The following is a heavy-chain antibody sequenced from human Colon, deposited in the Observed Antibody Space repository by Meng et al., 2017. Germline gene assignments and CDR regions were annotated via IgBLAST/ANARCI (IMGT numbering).Heavy chain of an antibody. J-gene: IGHJ4*02. D-gene: IGHD3-22*01. Sequence: GESLKISCKGSGYSFTSYWISWVRQMPGKGLEWMGIIRPSDSDTRFSPSFQGQVAISADKSITTAYLQWNSLKASDTAMYYCARQSSDSSAYYRVDDWGQGTLVTVSS. V-gene: IGHV5-51*01. CDR1: GYSFTSYW. CDR3: ARQSSDSSAYYRVDD. CDR2: IRPSDSDT.